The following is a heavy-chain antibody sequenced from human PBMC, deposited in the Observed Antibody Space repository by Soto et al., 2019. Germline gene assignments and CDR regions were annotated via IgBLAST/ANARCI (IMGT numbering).Heavy chain of an antibody. D-gene: IGHD6-13*01. V-gene: IGHV3-74*01. CDR1: GFTFSSYW. CDR3: SRVPPLVRDAFDF. J-gene: IGHJ3*01. CDR2: INSDGSST. Sequence: GGYLRLSCAASGFTFSSYWMHWVRQAPGKGLVWVSRINSDGSSTSYADSVKGRFTISRDNAKNTLYLQMNSLRAEDTAVYYCSRVPPLVRDAFDFWCQGTMVTVSS.